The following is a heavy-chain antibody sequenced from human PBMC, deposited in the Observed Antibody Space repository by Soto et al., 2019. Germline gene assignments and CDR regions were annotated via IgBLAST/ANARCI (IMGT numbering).Heavy chain of an antibody. V-gene: IGHV1-8*01. D-gene: IGHD3-3*01. CDR2: MNPNSGNT. J-gene: IGHJ6*02. CDR1: GYTFTSYD. CDR3: ARRNGFSSYYYYGMDV. Sequence: ASVKVSCKASGYTFTSYDINWVRQATGQGLEWMGWMNPNSGNTGYAQKFQGRVTVTRNTSISTAYMELSSLRSEDTAVDYCARRNGFSSYYYYGMDVWGQGTTVTVSS.